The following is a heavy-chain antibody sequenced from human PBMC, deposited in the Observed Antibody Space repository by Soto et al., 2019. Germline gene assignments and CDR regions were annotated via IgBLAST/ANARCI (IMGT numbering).Heavy chain of an antibody. Sequence: ASVKVSCKASGYTFTSYGISWVRQAPGQGLEWMGWISAYNGNTNYAQKLQGRVTMTTDTSTSTAYMELRSLRSDDTAVYYCARALIVVVPAAMKPPYYMDVWGKGTTVTAP. V-gene: IGHV1-18*01. CDR1: GYTFTSYG. J-gene: IGHJ6*03. CDR3: ARALIVVVPAAMKPPYYMDV. D-gene: IGHD2-2*01. CDR2: ISAYNGNT.